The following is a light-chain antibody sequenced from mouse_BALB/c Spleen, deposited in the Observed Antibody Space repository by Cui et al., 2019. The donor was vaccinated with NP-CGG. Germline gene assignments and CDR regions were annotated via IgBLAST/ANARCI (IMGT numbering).Light chain of an antibody. J-gene: IGLJ1*01. CDR3: ALWYSNHWV. CDR1: TGAVTTSNY. Sequence: AVLTKEPAPTTSPGETVTLTCRSSTGAVTTSNYANWVQEKPDHLFTGLIGGTNNRAPGVPARFSGSLIGDKAALTITGAQTEDEAIYFCALWYSNHWVFGGGTKLTVL. CDR2: GTN. V-gene: IGLV1*01.